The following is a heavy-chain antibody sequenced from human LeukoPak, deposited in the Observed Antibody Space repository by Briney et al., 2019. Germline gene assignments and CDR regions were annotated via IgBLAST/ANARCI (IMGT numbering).Heavy chain of an antibody. CDR3: AKAKWFGESIRNLFDY. CDR1: GFTFDDYA. D-gene: IGHD3-10*01. CDR2: ISWNSGSI. Sequence: PGGSLRLSCVASGFTFDDYAMHWVRQAPGKGLEWVSGISWNSGSIGYADSVKGRFTISRDNAKNSLYLQMNSLRAEDTALYYCAKAKWFGESIRNLFDYWGQGTLVTVSS. J-gene: IGHJ4*02. V-gene: IGHV3-9*01.